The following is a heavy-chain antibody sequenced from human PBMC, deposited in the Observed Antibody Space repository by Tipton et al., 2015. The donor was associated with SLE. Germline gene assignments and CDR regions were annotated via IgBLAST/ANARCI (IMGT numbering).Heavy chain of an antibody. CDR2: INPNSGGT. D-gene: IGHD3-16*02. J-gene: IGHJ3*02. CDR1: GYTFTGYY. V-gene: IGHV1-2*02. CDR3: ARDLAYDYIWGSYRDGFDI. Sequence: QSGPEVKKPGASVKVSCKASGYTFTGYYIHWVRQAPGQGLEWMGWINPNSGGTNYAQKFQGRVTMTRDTSISTAYMEMSRLKSDDTAVYYCARDLAYDYIWGSYRDGFDIWGQGTMVTVSS.